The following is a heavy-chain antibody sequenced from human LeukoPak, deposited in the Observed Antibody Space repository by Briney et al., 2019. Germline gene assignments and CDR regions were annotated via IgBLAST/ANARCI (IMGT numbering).Heavy chain of an antibody. CDR3: ARCGGLWFGESYYDY. D-gene: IGHD3-10*01. J-gene: IGHJ4*02. CDR2: IYYSGST. CDR1: GGSISSSSYY. Sequence: SEALSLTCTVSGGSISSSSYYWGWIRQPPGKGLEWIGSIYYSGSTYYNPSLKSRVTISVDTSKNQFSLKLSSVTAADTAVYYCARCGGLWFGESYYDYWGQGTLVTVSS. V-gene: IGHV4-39*07.